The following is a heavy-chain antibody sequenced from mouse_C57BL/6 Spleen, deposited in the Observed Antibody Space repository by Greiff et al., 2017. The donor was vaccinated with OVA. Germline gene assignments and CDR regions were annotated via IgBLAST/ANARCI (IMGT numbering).Heavy chain of an antibody. Sequence: DVMLVESGGGLVKPGGSLKLSCAASGFTFSSYAMSWVRQTPEKRLEWVATISDGGSYTYYPDNVKGRFTISRDNAKNNLYLQMSHLKSEDTAMYYCARVGLYDGYFDYWGQGTTLTVSS. J-gene: IGHJ2*01. CDR3: ARVGLYDGYFDY. D-gene: IGHD2-3*01. CDR2: ISDGGSYT. CDR1: GFTFSSYA. V-gene: IGHV5-4*03.